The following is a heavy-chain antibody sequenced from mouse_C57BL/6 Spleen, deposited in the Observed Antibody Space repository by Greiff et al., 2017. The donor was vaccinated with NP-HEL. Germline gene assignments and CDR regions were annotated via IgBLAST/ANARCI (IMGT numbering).Heavy chain of an antibody. V-gene: IGHV1-81*01. J-gene: IGHJ2*01. CDR3: ARPPSRITTVVALDY. CDR2: IYPRSGNT. D-gene: IGHD1-1*01. CDR1: GYTFTSYG. Sequence: QVQLQQSGAELARPGASVKLSCKASGYTFTSYGISWVKQRTGQGLEWIGEIYPRSGNTYYNEKFKGKATLTADKSSSTAYMELRSLTSEDSAVYFCARPPSRITTVVALDYWGQGTTLTVSS.